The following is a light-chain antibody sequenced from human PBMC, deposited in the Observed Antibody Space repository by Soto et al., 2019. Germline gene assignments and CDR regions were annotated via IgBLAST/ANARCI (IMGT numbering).Light chain of an antibody. Sequence: EIGLTKSPVTLSLPPGERATLSCRASQSVSSSYLAWYQQKPGQAPRLLIYGASSRATGIPDRFSGSGSGTDFTLTISRLEPEDFAVYYCQQYGRSPPITFGQGTRLEVK. CDR2: GAS. J-gene: IGKJ5*01. CDR3: QQYGRSPPIT. V-gene: IGKV3-20*01. CDR1: QSVSSSY.